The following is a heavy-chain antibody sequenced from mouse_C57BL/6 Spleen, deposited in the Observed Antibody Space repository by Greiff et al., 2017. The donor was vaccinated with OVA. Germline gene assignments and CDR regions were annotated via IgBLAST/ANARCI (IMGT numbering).Heavy chain of an antibody. CDR3: ARHRDYGSPYAMDY. J-gene: IGHJ4*01. D-gene: IGHD1-1*01. V-gene: IGHV5-9*01. CDR1: GFTFSSYT. Sequence: EVKVVESGGGLVKPGGSLKLSCAASGFTFSSYTMSWVRQTPEKRLEWVATISGGGGNTYYPDSVKGRFTISRDNAKNTLYLQMSSLRSEDTALYYCARHRDYGSPYAMDYWGQGTSVTVSS. CDR2: ISGGGGNT.